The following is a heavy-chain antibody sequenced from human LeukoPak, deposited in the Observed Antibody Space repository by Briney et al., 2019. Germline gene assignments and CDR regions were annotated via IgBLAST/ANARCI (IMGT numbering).Heavy chain of an antibody. Sequence: ASVKVSCKASGYTFTGYYMHWVRQAPGQGLEWMGWINPNSGGTNYAQKFQGRVTMTRDTSISTAYMELSRLRSDDTAVYYYARDLEGLERYFDYWGQGTLVTVSP. CDR3: ARDLEGLERYFDY. D-gene: IGHD1-1*01. CDR2: INPNSGGT. V-gene: IGHV1-2*02. J-gene: IGHJ4*02. CDR1: GYTFTGYY.